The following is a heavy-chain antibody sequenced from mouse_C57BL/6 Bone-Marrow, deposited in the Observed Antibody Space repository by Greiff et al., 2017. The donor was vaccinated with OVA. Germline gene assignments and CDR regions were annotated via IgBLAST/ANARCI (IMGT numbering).Heavy chain of an antibody. CDR2: IRNKANGYTT. CDR1: GFTFTDYY. Sequence: EVKLVESGGGLVQPGGSLSLSCAASGFTFTDYYMSWVRQPPGKALEWLGFIRNKANGYTTEYSASVKGRFTISRDTSQSFLYLQMHALRAEESATYDCASTVVAHYYAMDYWGQGTSVTVSS. D-gene: IGHD1-1*01. V-gene: IGHV7-3*01. CDR3: ASTVVAHYYAMDY. J-gene: IGHJ4*01.